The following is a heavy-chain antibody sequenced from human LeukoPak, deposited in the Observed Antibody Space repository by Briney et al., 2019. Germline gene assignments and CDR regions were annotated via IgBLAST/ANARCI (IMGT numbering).Heavy chain of an antibody. CDR1: GFTFISYA. CDR2: ISGSGGST. D-gene: IGHD6-13*01. Sequence: GGSLRLSCAASGFTFISYAMSWVRQAPGKGLEWVSTISGSGGSTYYADSVKGRFTISRDNSKNTLYLQMNSLRAEDTAVYYRAKVRAGDDAFDIWGQGTMVTVSS. CDR3: AKVRAGDDAFDI. J-gene: IGHJ3*02. V-gene: IGHV3-23*01.